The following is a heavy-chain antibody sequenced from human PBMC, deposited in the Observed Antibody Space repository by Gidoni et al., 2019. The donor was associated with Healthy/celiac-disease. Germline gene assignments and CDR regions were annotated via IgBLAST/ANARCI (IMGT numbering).Heavy chain of an antibody. CDR3: TRRDYGGTRYYFDY. CDR1: GFTFGDYA. D-gene: IGHD4-17*01. Sequence: EVQLVESGGGLVQPGRSLRLSCTASGFTFGDYAMSWVRQAPGKGLEWVGFIRSKAYGGTTEYAASVKGRFTISRDDSKSIAYLQMNSLKTEDTAVYYCTRRDYGGTRYYFDYWGQGTLVTVSS. J-gene: IGHJ4*02. V-gene: IGHV3-49*04. CDR2: IRSKAYGGTT.